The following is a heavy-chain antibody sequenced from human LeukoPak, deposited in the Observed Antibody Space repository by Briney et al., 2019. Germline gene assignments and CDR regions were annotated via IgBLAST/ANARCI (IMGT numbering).Heavy chain of an antibody. CDR1: GFTFDDYA. CDR3: AKDYDTMGYYFDY. J-gene: IGHJ4*02. D-gene: IGHD3-22*01. CDR2: ISWKSGSI. Sequence: GGSLRLSCAASGFTFDDYAMHWVRQAPGKGLEWVSGISWKSGSIGYADSVKGRFTISRDNAKNSLYLQMNSLRAEDTALYYCAKDYDTMGYYFDYWGQGTLVTVSS. V-gene: IGHV3-9*01.